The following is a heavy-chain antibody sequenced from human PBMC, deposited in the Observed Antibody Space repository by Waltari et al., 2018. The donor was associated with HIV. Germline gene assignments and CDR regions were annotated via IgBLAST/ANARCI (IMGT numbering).Heavy chain of an antibody. D-gene: IGHD2-2*01. J-gene: IGHJ4*02. Sequence: VRLMESGGGLVEPGGSLTISCAASGFTFTQYTMNWIRHIPGKGLEVLASIGIDNRESDLMDAITGRFTIARDNAANSVFLHMDRLRVDDTARYFCVRDDPGYEPIDYWGRGTRVTVSS. V-gene: IGHV3-21*02. CDR3: VRDDPGYEPIDY. CDR1: GFTFTQYT. CDR2: IGIDNRES.